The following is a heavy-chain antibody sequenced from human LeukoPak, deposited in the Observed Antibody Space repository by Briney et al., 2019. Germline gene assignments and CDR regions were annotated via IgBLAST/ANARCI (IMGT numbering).Heavy chain of an antibody. J-gene: IGHJ6*02. V-gene: IGHV1-2*02. CDR3: ATGIAAAGTYYYGMDV. CDR2: INPNSGGT. Sequence: GASVKVSCKASEYTFTGYYMHWVRQAPGQGLEWMGWINPNSGGTNYAQKFQGRVTMTRDTSISTAYMELSRLRSDDTAVYYCATGIAAAGTYYYGMDVWGQGTTVTVSS. CDR1: EYTFTGYY. D-gene: IGHD6-13*01.